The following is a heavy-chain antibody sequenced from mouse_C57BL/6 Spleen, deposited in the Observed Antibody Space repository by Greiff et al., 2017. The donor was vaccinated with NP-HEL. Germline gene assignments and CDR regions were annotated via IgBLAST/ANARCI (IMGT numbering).Heavy chain of an antibody. CDR2: SRNKANDYTT. CDR3: ARDAPTGTGYFDV. J-gene: IGHJ1*03. V-gene: IGHV7-1*01. D-gene: IGHD4-1*02. Sequence: EVKVEESGGGLVQSGRSLRLSCATSGFTFSDFYMEWVRQAPGKGLEWIAASRNKANDYTTEYSASVKGRFIVSRDTSQSILYLQMNALRAEDTAIYYCARDAPTGTGYFDVWGTGTTVTVSS. CDR1: GFTFSDFY.